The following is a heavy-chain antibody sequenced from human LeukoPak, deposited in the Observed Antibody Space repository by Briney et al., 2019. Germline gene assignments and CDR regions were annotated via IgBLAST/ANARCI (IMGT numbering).Heavy chain of an antibody. V-gene: IGHV4-61*02. CDR1: GGSISSGSYY. J-gene: IGHJ5*02. CDR3: ARLRIEAYWFDP. D-gene: IGHD3-16*01. Sequence: SQTLSLTCTVSGGSISSGSYYWSWIRQPAGKGLEWIGRIYTSGSTNYNPSLKSRVTISVDTSKNQFSLKLSSVTAADTAVYYCARLRIEAYWFDPWGQGTLVTVSS. CDR2: IYTSGST.